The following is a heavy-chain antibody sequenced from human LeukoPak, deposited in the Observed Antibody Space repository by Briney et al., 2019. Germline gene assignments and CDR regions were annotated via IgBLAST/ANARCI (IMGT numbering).Heavy chain of an antibody. CDR2: ISAYNGDT. D-gene: IGHD6-6*01. CDR3: AREGGRLYSSSSRAAFDI. Sequence: EASVKVSCKASGYTFTSYGISWVRQAPGQGLERMGWISAYNGDTNYAQKLQDRVTLSTDTSTSTAYMELRSLRSDDTAIYYCAREGGRLYSSSSRAAFDIWGQGTMVTVSS. J-gene: IGHJ3*02. V-gene: IGHV1-18*01. CDR1: GYTFTSYG.